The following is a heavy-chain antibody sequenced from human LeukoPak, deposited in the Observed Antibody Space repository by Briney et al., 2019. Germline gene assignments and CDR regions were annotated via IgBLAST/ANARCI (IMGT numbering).Heavy chain of an antibody. Sequence: GGSPRLSCAASGFTFSIYWMTWVRQAPGKGLEWVANIKEDGSEKYYVDSVKGRYTISRDNAKKSLYLQMNSLGAEDTAVYYCARDWPTPRARIDYWGQGTLVTVSS. J-gene: IGHJ4*02. CDR3: ARDWPTPRARIDY. CDR1: GFTFSIYW. CDR2: IKEDGSEK. D-gene: IGHD2-15*01. V-gene: IGHV3-7*01.